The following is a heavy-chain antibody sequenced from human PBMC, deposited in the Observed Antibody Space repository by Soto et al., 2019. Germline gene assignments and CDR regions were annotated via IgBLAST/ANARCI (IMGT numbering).Heavy chain of an antibody. CDR1: GGSISSGDYY. CDR3: ARHDVIARLQNGMGL. J-gene: IGHJ6*02. V-gene: IGHV4-61*08. CDR2: IFYAGTT. Sequence: SETLSLTCTVSGGSISSGDYYWSWMRQPPGKGLEWIGYIFYAGTTLYTPSLKSRVTISVDTSMNQFSLKLSSVTAADTAVYYCARHDVIARLQNGMGLWGQGTMVTVSS.